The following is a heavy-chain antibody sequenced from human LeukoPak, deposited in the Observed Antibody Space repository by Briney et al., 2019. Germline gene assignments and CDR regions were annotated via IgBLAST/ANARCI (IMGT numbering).Heavy chain of an antibody. CDR1: GGSISSYY. Sequence: PSETLSLTCTVSGGSISSYYWSWIRQPPGKGLEWIGYIYYSGSANYNPSLKSRVTISVDTSKNQFSLKLSSVTAADTAVYYCARDESGYSYGYFYWGQGTLVTVSS. V-gene: IGHV4-59*01. D-gene: IGHD5-18*01. CDR2: IYYSGSA. CDR3: ARDESGYSYGYFY. J-gene: IGHJ4*02.